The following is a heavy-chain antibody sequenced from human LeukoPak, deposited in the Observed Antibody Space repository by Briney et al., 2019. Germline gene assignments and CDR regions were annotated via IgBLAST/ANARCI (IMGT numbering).Heavy chain of an antibody. CDR1: GFTFDDYA. CDR2: ISWNSGSI. V-gene: IGHV3-9*01. CDR3: AKVEGPRVATIGGNSDY. Sequence: SLRLSCAASGFTFDDYAMHWVRQAPGKGLEWVSGISWNSGSIGYADSVKGRFTISRDNAKNSLYLQMNSLRAEDTALYYCAKVEGPRVATIGGNSDYWGQGTLVTVSS. D-gene: IGHD5-12*01. J-gene: IGHJ4*02.